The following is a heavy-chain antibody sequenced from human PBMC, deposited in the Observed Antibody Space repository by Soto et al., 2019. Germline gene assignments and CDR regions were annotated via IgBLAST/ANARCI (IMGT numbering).Heavy chain of an antibody. V-gene: IGHV4-34*01. J-gene: IGHJ4*02. CDR3: AGGYSSSWYLSLVVERGHFDY. CDR2: INHSGST. CDR1: GGSFSGYY. D-gene: IGHD6-13*01. Sequence: QVQLQQWGAGLLNPSETLSLTCAVYGGSFSGYYWSWIRQPPGKGLEGIGEINHSGSTNYTPSLKSRVTISVGTSKNQFSLKLSSGPAAYRAVDYCAGGYSSSWYLSLVVERGHFDYWGQGTLVTVSS.